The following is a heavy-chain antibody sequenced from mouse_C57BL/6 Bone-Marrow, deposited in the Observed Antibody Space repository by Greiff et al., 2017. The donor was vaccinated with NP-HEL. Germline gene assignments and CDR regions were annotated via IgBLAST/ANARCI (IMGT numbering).Heavy chain of an antibody. D-gene: IGHD2-1*01. CDR1: GFTFSNYW. V-gene: IGHV6-3*01. CDR3: TFYYGNSRYYFDY. Sequence: EVQLVESGGGLVQPGGSMKLSCVASGFTFSNYWMNWVRQSPEKGLEWVAQIRLKSDNYATHYAESVKGRFTISRDDSKSSVYLQMNNLRAEDTGIYYCTFYYGNSRYYFDYWGQGTTLTVSS. CDR2: IRLKSDNYAT. J-gene: IGHJ2*01.